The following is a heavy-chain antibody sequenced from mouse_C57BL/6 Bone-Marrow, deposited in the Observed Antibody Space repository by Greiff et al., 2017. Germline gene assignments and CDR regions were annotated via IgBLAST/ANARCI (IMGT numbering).Heavy chain of an antibody. CDR1: GFTFSSYA. J-gene: IGHJ2*01. V-gene: IGHV5-4*01. CDR3: ARDWDGYYGFYFDY. Sequence: EVKLVESGGGLVKPGGSLKLSCAASGFTFSSYAMSWVRQTPEKRLEWVATISDGGSYTYYPDNVKGRFTISRDNAKNTLYLQMSHLKSEDTAMYYCARDWDGYYGFYFDYWGQGTTLTVSS. D-gene: IGHD2-3*01. CDR2: ISDGGSYT.